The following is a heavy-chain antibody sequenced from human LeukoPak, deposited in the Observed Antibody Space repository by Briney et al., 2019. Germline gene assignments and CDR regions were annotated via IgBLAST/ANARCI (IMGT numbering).Heavy chain of an antibody. V-gene: IGHV3-30*18. CDR2: ISYDGSNE. D-gene: IGHD1-26*01. Sequence: PGRSLRLSCAASGFTFSSYGMHWVRQAPGKGLEWVAVISYDGSNEYYADSVKGRFTISRDNSKNTLYLQMNSLRAEDTAVYYCAKERGGSYADYWGQGTLVTVSS. CDR1: GFTFSSYG. J-gene: IGHJ4*02. CDR3: AKERGGSYADY.